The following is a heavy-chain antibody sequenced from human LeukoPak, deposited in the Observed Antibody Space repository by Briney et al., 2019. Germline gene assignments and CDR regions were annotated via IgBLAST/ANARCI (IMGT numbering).Heavy chain of an antibody. CDR2: IYYTGST. CDR1: GGSISSHY. Sequence: SETLSLTCTVSGGSISSHYWSWIRQPPGKGLEWIGQIYYTGSTNYNPSLRSRVTVSVDTSKNQFSLKLSSVTAADTAVYYCARSYDSSGRIDYWGQGTLVTVSS. J-gene: IGHJ4*02. V-gene: IGHV4-59*11. CDR3: ARSYDSSGRIDY. D-gene: IGHD3-22*01.